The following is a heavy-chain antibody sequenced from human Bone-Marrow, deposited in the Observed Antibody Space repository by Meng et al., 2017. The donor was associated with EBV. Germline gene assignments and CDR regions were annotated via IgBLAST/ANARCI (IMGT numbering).Heavy chain of an antibody. Sequence: LVESGGGLIQPGGSLGISCAASGFTLSNYWMHWVRQVPGKGLVWVSRINVDGSDTIYADSVKGRFTISRDNGKNTLYLQMNSLRADDTAVYYCSRSNWYPDYWGQGTLVTVSS. D-gene: IGHD6-13*01. CDR1: GFTLSNYW. V-gene: IGHV3-74*02. CDR3: SRSNWYPDY. CDR2: INVDGSDT. J-gene: IGHJ4*02.